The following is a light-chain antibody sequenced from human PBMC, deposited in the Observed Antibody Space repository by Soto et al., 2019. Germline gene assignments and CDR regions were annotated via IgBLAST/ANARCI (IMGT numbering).Light chain of an antibody. J-gene: IGLJ2*01. V-gene: IGLV2-14*01. CDR2: DVS. CDR3: SSYTSSSTLVV. CDR1: SSDVGDYNY. Sequence: QSALTQPASVSGSPGQSITISCTGTSSDVGDYNYVSWYQQHPGKAPKLMIYDVSNRPSGVSNRFSGSMSGNTASLTISGLQAEDEADYYCSSYTSSSTLVVFGGGTKLTVL.